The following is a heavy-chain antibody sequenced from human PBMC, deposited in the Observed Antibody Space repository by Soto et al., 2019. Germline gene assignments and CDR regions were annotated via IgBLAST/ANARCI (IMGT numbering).Heavy chain of an antibody. Sequence: GGSLRLSCAASGFTFSSYEMNFFRQAPGKGLEWVSYISSSATTTYYADSVKGRFTISRDNAKNSLYLQMNSLRAEDTAVYYCARADGYSYGYLDYWGQGTLVTVSS. V-gene: IGHV3-48*03. CDR1: GFTFSSYE. CDR3: ARADGYSYGYLDY. J-gene: IGHJ4*02. CDR2: ISSSATTT. D-gene: IGHD5-18*01.